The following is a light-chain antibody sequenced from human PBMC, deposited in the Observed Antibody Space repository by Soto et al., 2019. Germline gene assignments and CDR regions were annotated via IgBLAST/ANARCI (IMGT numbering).Light chain of an antibody. CDR2: DAS. J-gene: IGKJ4*01. V-gene: IGKV3-15*01. Sequence: EIMMTQSPATVSVSPGERATLSCRASQSIRTNVAWYQQKPGQALRLLIYDASTLATGLSSRFSGSGSGTEFPLTRSSRQSEDVDIYYCQQYNDWPPLTFGGGPRLEI. CDR3: QQYNDWPPLT. CDR1: QSIRTN.